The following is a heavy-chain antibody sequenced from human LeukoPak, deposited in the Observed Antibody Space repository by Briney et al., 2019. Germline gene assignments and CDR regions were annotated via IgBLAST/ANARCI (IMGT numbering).Heavy chain of an antibody. Sequence: GESLKISCKGSGYSFTSYWIGWVRQMPGKGLEWMGIIYPGDSDTRHSPSFQGQVTISADKSISTAYLQWSSLKASDTAMYYCARLLLGGYSYGPALDWGQGTLVTVSS. CDR1: GYSFTSYW. CDR3: ARLLLGGYSYGPALD. V-gene: IGHV5-51*01. CDR2: IYPGDSDT. D-gene: IGHD5-18*01. J-gene: IGHJ4*02.